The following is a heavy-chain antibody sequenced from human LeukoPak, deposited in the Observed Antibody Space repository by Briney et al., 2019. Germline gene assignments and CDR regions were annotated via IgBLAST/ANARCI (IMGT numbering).Heavy chain of an antibody. J-gene: IGHJ4*02. CDR2: INPNSGGT. CDR3: ARAGVREVIPYYFDY. V-gene: IGHV1-2*02. D-gene: IGHD3-10*01. Sequence: ASVKVSCKASGYPFTGYYMHWVRQAPGQGLEWMGWINPNSGGTNYAQKFQGRVTMTRDTSINTAYMELSRLTSDDTAVFYCARAGVREVIPYYFDYWGQGTLVTVSS. CDR1: GYPFTGYY.